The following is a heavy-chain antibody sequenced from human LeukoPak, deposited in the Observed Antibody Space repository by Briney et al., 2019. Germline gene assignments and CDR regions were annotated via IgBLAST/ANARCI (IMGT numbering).Heavy chain of an antibody. CDR1: GFTFSSAA. Sequence: GGSLRLSCAASGFTFSSAAMTWVRQAPGKGLEWVSAISGSGGSTYYADSVKGRFTISRYNSKNTLYLQMNSLRAEDTAVYYCAKPVAGKVGSFGYWGQGTLVTVSS. CDR2: ISGSGGST. D-gene: IGHD6-19*01. J-gene: IGHJ4*02. CDR3: AKPVAGKVGSFGY. V-gene: IGHV3-23*01.